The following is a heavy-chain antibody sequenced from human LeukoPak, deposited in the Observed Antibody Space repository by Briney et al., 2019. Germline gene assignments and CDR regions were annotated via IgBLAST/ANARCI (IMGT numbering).Heavy chain of an antibody. J-gene: IGHJ5*02. V-gene: IGHV4-30-2*01. CDR1: GGSISSGGYY. CDR2: IYHSGST. Sequence: PSETLSLTCAVSGGSISSGGYYWSWIRQPPGKGLEWIGYIYHSGSTYYNPSLKSRVTISVDRSKNQFSLKLSSVTAADTAVYYCARDHLSPDIVVVPAAKGEGWFDPWGQGTLVTVSS. D-gene: IGHD2-2*01. CDR3: ARDHLSPDIVVVPAAKGEGWFDP.